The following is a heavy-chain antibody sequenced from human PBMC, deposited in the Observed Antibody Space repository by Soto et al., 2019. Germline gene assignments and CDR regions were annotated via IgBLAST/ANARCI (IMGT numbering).Heavy chain of an antibody. CDR2: IIPIFGTA. D-gene: IGHD6-6*01. V-gene: IGHV1-69*12. CDR1: GGTFSSYA. J-gene: IGHJ6*02. CDR3: ARDYSEYSSSPYGMDV. Sequence: QVQLVQSGAEVKKPGSSVKVSCKASGGTFSSYAISWVRQAPGQGLEWMGGIIPIFGTANYAQKFQGRVTITADESTSTAYMELSSLRAEDTAVYYCARDYSEYSSSPYGMDVWGQGTTVTVSS.